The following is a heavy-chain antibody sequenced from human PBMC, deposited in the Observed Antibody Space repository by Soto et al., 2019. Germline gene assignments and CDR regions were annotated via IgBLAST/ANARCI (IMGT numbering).Heavy chain of an antibody. V-gene: IGHV3-23*01. CDR3: AKRGPRFLEWLLQYFDY. CDR1: GFTFSSYA. CDR2: ISGSGGST. J-gene: IGHJ4*02. D-gene: IGHD3-3*01. Sequence: HPGGSLRLSCAASGFTFSSYAMSWVRQAPGKGLEWVSAISGSGGSTYYADSVKGRFTISRDNSKNTLYLQMNSLRAEDTAVYYCAKRGPRFLEWLLQYFDYWGQGTLVTVSS.